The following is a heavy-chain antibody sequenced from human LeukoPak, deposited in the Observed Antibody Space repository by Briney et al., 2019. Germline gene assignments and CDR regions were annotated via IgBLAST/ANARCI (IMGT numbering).Heavy chain of an antibody. CDR1: GASFSSSTYY. CDR2: IYYSGST. J-gene: IGHJ4*02. CDR3: ARRAGGISATGTRPFDY. D-gene: IGHD6-13*01. V-gene: IGHV4-39*01. Sequence: KPSETLSLTCTVSGASFSSSTYYWGWIRQPPGKGLEWIGSIYYSGSTYYNPSLKSRVTMSVDTSKNQFSLKLSSVTAADTAVYYCARRAGGISATGTRPFDYWGQGTLVTVSS.